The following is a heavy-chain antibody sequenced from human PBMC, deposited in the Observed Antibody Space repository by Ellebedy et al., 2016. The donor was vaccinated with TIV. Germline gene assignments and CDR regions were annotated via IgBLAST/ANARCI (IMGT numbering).Heavy chain of an antibody. Sequence: PGGSLRLSCTASGFPFRNYAMHWVRQSPRKGLEWVAIVSFDIDKKFYTDSVKGRFTISRDNSKNTLYLDMNSLGVDDTAVYYCARDLTQYASAGLSDSWGQGTLVTVSS. D-gene: IGHD2-2*01. J-gene: IGHJ4*02. CDR1: GFPFRNYA. CDR2: VSFDIDKK. V-gene: IGHV3-30-3*01. CDR3: ARDLTQYASAGLSDS.